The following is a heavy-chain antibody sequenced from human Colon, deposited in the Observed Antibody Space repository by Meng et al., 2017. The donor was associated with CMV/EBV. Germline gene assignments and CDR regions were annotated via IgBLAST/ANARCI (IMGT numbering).Heavy chain of an antibody. CDR3: ARSPTTPYRVVYFDY. D-gene: IGHD1-14*01. Sequence: GGSLRLSCAASGFTFSSEEMNWVRQAPGKGLEWVSYISASGTTIYYAASVKGRFTISRDNAKNPLSLQMNSLRAEDTAVYYCARSPTTPYRVVYFDYWGQGTLVTVSS. V-gene: IGHV3-48*03. CDR2: ISASGTTI. J-gene: IGHJ4*02. CDR1: GFTFSSEE.